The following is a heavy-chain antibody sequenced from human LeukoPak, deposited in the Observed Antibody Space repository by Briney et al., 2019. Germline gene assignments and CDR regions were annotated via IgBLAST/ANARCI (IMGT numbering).Heavy chain of an antibody. CDR2: IYYTGRN. J-gene: IGHJ3*02. CDR1: GGSVSSYY. CDR3: ARYLGGCSGGTCFTSDAFDI. V-gene: IGHV4-59*02. Sequence: SETLSLTCTVSGGSVSSYYWSWVRQPPGKGPEWIGCIYYTGRNNSNPSLKSRATISLDTSKNQFSLRLRSVTAADTAVYYCARYLGGCSGGTCFTSDAFDIWGQGTMVTVSS. D-gene: IGHD2-15*01.